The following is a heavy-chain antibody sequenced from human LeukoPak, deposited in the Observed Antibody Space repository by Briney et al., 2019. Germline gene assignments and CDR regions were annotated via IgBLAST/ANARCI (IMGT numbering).Heavy chain of an antibody. Sequence: TAGSLRLSCAASGFTFDDYAMHWVRQAPGKGLEWVSGISWNSGSIGYADSVKGRFTISRDNSKKSLYLQMNSLRTEDTALYYCAKELEAAAAFDYWGQGTLVPVPS. CDR1: GFTFDDYA. V-gene: IGHV3-9*01. J-gene: IGHJ4*02. D-gene: IGHD6-13*01. CDR2: ISWNSGSI. CDR3: AKELEAAAAFDY.